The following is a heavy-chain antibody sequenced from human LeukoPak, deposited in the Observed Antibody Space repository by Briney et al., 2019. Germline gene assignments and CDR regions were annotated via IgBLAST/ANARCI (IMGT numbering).Heavy chain of an antibody. J-gene: IGHJ5*02. CDR3: ARLELVPAAMVDH. CDR2: IYPGGSA. V-gene: IGHV4-4*07. CDR1: GGFISSYY. Sequence: SETLSLTCTVFGGFISSYYWSWIRQPAGKGLEWIGRIYPGGSANYNPSLQSRVTVSVDTSKNQFSLKLTSVTATDTATYFCARLELVPAAMVDHWGQGTLVIVSS. D-gene: IGHD2-2*01.